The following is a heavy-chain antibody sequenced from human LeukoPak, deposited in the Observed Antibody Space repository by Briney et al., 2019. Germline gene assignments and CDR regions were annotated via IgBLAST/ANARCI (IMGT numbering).Heavy chain of an antibody. CDR2: NTTSSSI. Sequence: GESLKMYCTCSGFPLSRYNMNWVRQAPGKGLEGGSSNTTSSSIYYADFVKGPFTISRDHAKNSLYLQMNSMRADDTAVYYCARSAWTVGATTSVWGQETLVTVSS. CDR3: ARSAWTVGATTSV. CDR1: GFPLSRYN. J-gene: IGHJ4*02. V-gene: IGHV3-69-1*02. D-gene: IGHD1-26*01.